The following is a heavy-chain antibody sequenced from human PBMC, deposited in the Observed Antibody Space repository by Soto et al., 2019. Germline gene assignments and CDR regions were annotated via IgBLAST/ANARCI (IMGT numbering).Heavy chain of an antibody. J-gene: IGHJ6*03. CDR2: ISGSGGST. V-gene: IGHV3-23*01. D-gene: IGHD3-10*01. Sequence: GGSLRLSCAASGFTFSSYAMSWVRQAPGKGLEWVSAISGSGGSTYYADSVKGRFTISRDNSKNTLYLQMNSLRAEDTAVYYCAKAGGDTPDYYYYYYMDVWGKGTTVTVSS. CDR1: GFTFSSYA. CDR3: AKAGGDTPDYYYYYYMDV.